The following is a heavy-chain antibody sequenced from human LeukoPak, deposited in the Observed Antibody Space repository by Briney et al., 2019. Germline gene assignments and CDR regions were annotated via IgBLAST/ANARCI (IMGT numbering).Heavy chain of an antibody. Sequence: GGTLRLSCAASGFTFSSYEMNWVRQAPGKGLEWVSYISSSGSTIYYADSVKGRFTIPRDNARNSLFLQMNSLRADDTAVYYCARAPPGIATLAGYMDVWGKGTTVTVSS. CDR3: ARAPPGIATLAGYMDV. CDR1: GFTFSSYE. CDR2: ISSSGSTI. D-gene: IGHD6-6*01. J-gene: IGHJ6*03. V-gene: IGHV3-48*03.